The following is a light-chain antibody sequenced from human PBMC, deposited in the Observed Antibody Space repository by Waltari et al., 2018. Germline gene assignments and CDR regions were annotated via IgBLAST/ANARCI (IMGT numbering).Light chain of an antibody. CDR3: QQYRSPPRT. V-gene: IGKV1-NL1*01. J-gene: IGKJ1*01. Sequence: DTQMPQSPPSLSAPVGARVTIPCRASQDLINALAWYQQRPGKAPKLLIYSASNLATGVPSRCSGGGSGTDYTLTISSLQSEDLATYYCQQYRSPPRTFGHGTNVEIK. CDR2: SAS. CDR1: QDLINA.